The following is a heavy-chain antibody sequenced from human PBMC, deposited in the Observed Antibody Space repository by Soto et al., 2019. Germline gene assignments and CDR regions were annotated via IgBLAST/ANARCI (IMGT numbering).Heavy chain of an antibody. Sequence: GGSLRLSCAASGFSFRNAWMSWVRQGPGKGLEWVGRIKSKTDGGTTDYAAPVKGRFTISRDNSKNTLYLQMNSLKTEDTAVYYCRLDYFYYGMDVWGQGTTVTVSS. V-gene: IGHV3-15*01. CDR1: GFSFRNAW. J-gene: IGHJ6*02. CDR3: RLDYFYYGMDV. CDR2: IKSKTDGGTT.